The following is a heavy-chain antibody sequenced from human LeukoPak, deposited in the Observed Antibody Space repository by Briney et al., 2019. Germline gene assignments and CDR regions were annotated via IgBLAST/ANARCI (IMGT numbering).Heavy chain of an antibody. V-gene: IGHV4-59*01. CDR1: GGSISSYY. CDR3: ARATGYGDYDY. D-gene: IGHD4-17*01. J-gene: IGHJ4*02. Sequence: SETLSLTCTVSGGSISSYYWSWTRQPPGKGLEWIGYIYYSGSTNYNPSLKSRVTISVDTSKNQFSLKLSSVTAADTAVYYCARATGYGDYDYWGQGTLVTVSS. CDR2: IYYSGST.